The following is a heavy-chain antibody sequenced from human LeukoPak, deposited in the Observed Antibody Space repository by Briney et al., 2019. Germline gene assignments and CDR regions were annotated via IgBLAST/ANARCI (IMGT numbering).Heavy chain of an antibody. D-gene: IGHD5-18*01. J-gene: IGHJ4*02. CDR3: ARADWDTAMIDY. V-gene: IGHV3-30*02. Sequence: PGGSLRLSCAASGFTFSTYGMHWVRQAPGKGLEWVAFIRYDGSNEYYADSVKGRFTVSRDNSKNTLYLQMNSLRAEDTAVYYCARADWDTAMIDYWGQGTLVTVSS. CDR2: IRYDGSNE. CDR1: GFTFSTYG.